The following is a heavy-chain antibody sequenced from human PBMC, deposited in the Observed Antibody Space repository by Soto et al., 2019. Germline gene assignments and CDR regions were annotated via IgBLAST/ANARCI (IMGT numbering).Heavy chain of an antibody. V-gene: IGHV3-30*18. J-gene: IGHJ4*02. CDR1: GFTLRSNG. Sequence: QVQLVESGGGVVQPGRSLRLSCAASGFTLRSNGMHWVRQAPGKGLEWVAITSYDGTNEYYADSVKGRFTISRDNSKNTLYLQMNSLRVEDTAVYYCVKGLWRGYSPFDYWGQGTLVTVSS. CDR2: TSYDGTNE. D-gene: IGHD3-3*01. CDR3: VKGLWRGYSPFDY.